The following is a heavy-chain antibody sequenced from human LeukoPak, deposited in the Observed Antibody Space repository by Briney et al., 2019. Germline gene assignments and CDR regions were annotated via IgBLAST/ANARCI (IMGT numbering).Heavy chain of an antibody. CDR1: GYTFTSYA. CDR2: INPNTGNP. Sequence: ASVKVSCKASGYTFTSYAMNWVRQAPGQGLEWMGRINPNTGNPTYAQGFTGRFVFSLDTSVSTTYLQISSLKAEDTAVYYCARAYQRLGGLSFPDQWGQGTLVSVSS. D-gene: IGHD3-16*02. J-gene: IGHJ5*02. CDR3: ARAYQRLGGLSFPDQ. V-gene: IGHV7-4-1*02.